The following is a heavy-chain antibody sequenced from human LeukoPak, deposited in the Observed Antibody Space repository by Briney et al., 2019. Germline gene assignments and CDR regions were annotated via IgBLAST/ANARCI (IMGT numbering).Heavy chain of an antibody. J-gene: IGHJ4*02. V-gene: IGHV3-11*01. CDR1: EFTFSDYY. CDR2: ISSDGSTI. D-gene: IGHD6-19*01. CDR3: ARDRADGSGWYEY. Sequence: GGSLRLSCAASEFTFSDYYMSWVRQAPEKGLEWVSYISSDGSTIYYADSVKGRFTISRDNAKNSLYLQMNSLRAEDTAVYYCARDRADGSGWYEYWGQGTLVTVSS.